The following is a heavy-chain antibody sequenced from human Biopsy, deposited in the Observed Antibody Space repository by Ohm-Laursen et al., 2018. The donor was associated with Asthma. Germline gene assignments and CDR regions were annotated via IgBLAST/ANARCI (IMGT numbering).Heavy chain of an antibody. CDR1: GGTFSNFA. CDR2: IMTVFGTT. Sequence: GASVTASCKAPGGTFSNFAISWVRQAPGQGLEWLGGIMTVFGTTNYAQKFQGRVTITADESTSTAYMELTSLRSEDTAIYYCARCQVGYSSGWSLLLKKIYYSGMDVWGQGTAVTVSS. CDR3: ARCQVGYSSGWSLLLKKIYYSGMDV. D-gene: IGHD6-19*01. V-gene: IGHV1-69*13. J-gene: IGHJ6*02.